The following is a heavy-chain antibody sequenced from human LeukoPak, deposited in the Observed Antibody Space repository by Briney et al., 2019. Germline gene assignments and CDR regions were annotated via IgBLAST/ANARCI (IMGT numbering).Heavy chain of an antibody. Sequence: GSLRLSCAASGFTDSSNYMSWVRQAPGKGLEWIGTIYYSGSTYYNPSLKSRITISVVTSKNQYSLKVSSVTAADTAVYYCARRRTNGVCYDYWGQGTRVTVSS. CDR1: GFTDSSNY. CDR2: IYYSGST. V-gene: IGHV4-39*01. D-gene: IGHD2-8*01. CDR3: ARRRTNGVCYDY. J-gene: IGHJ4*02.